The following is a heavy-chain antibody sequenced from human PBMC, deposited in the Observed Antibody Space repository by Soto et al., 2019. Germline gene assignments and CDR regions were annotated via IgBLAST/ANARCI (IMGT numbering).Heavy chain of an antibody. D-gene: IGHD3-22*01. CDR1: GFTFSSYS. Sequence: PGGSLRLSCAASGFTFSSYSMNWVRQAPGKGLEWVSYISSSSSTIYYADSVKGRFTISRDNAKNSLYLQMNSLRDEDTAVYYCARDVTIYDSSGSIDYWGQGTLVTVSS. J-gene: IGHJ4*02. V-gene: IGHV3-48*02. CDR2: ISSSSSTI. CDR3: ARDVTIYDSSGSIDY.